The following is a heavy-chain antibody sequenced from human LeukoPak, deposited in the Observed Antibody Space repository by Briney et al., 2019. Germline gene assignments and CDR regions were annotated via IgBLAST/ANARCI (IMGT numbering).Heavy chain of an antibody. V-gene: IGHV4-59*01. CDR3: ARGGNSFDT. CDR1: GGSISSYY. J-gene: IGHJ5*02. Sequence: SETLSLTCTVSGGSISSYYWSWIRQPPGKGLEWIGYIYYSGSTNYNPSLKSRVTISVDTSKNQFSLKLSSVTAADPAVYYCARGGNSFDTSGQGTLVTVSS. D-gene: IGHD3-10*01. CDR2: IYYSGST.